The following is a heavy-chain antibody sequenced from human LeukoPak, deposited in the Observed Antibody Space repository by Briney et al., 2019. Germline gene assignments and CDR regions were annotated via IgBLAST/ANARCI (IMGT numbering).Heavy chain of an antibody. V-gene: IGHV4-39*01. CDR3: ARLRIAARPDY. CDR1: GGSISSSSYY. D-gene: IGHD6-6*01. J-gene: IGHJ4*02. Sequence: LETLSLTCTVSGGSISSSSYYWGWIRQPPGKGLEWIGSIYYSGNTYYNPSLKSRVTISVDTSKNQFSLKLSSVTAADTAVYYCARLRIAARPDYWGQGTLVTVSS. CDR2: IYYSGNT.